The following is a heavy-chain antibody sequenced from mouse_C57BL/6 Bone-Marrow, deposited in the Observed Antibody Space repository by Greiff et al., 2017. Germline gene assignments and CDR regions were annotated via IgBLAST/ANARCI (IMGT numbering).Heavy chain of an antibody. D-gene: IGHD2-3*01. J-gene: IGHJ2*01. CDR3: ARWLLRGFDY. V-gene: IGHV1-50*01. CDR2: IDPSDSYT. CDR1: GYTFTSYW. Sequence: QVQLQQPGAELVKPGASVKLSCKASGYTFTSYWMQWVKQRPGQGLEWIGEIDPSDSYTNYNQKVKGKATLTVDTSSSTADMQLSSLTSEDSAVYYCARWLLRGFDYWGQGTTLTVSS.